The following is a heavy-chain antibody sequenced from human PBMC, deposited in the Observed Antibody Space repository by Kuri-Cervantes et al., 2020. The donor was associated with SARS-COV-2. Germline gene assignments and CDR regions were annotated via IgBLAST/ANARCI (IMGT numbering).Heavy chain of an antibody. CDR2: ISGSGGST. Sequence: GESLKISCAASGFTFSSYAMSLVRQAPGKGLEWVSAISGSGGSTYYADSVKGRFTISRDNSKNTLYLQMNSLRAEDTAVYYCAREKLGSGAFDIWGQGTMVTVSS. CDR1: GFTFSSYA. D-gene: IGHD7-27*01. CDR3: AREKLGSGAFDI. V-gene: IGHV3-23*01. J-gene: IGHJ3*02.